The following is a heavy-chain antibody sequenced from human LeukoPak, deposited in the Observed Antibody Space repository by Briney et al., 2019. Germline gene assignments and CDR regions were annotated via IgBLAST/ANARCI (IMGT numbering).Heavy chain of an antibody. CDR3: ARRGIVVVPAAMESRNNWFDP. J-gene: IGHJ5*02. V-gene: IGHV4-34*01. CDR2: INHSGST. Sequence: SEPLSLTCAVYGGSFSGYYWSWLRQPPGKGLEWFGEINHSGSTNYNPSLKSRVTISVDTSKNQFSLQLSSVTAADTAVYYCARRGIVVVPAAMESRNNWFDPWGQGTLVTVSS. D-gene: IGHD2-2*01. CDR1: GGSFSGYY.